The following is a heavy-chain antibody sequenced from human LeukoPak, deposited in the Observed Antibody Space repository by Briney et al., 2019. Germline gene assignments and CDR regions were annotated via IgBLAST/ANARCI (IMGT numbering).Heavy chain of an antibody. V-gene: IGHV4-34*01. CDR1: GGSFSGYY. CDR2: INHSGST. D-gene: IGHD5-24*01. CDR3: ARVDGYNYGY. Sequence: SETLSLTCAVYGGSFSGYYWSWIRQPPGKGLEWIGEINHSGSTNYNPSLKSRVTISVDTSKNQFSLKLSSVTAADTAVYYCARVDGYNYGYWGQGTLVTVSS. J-gene: IGHJ4*02.